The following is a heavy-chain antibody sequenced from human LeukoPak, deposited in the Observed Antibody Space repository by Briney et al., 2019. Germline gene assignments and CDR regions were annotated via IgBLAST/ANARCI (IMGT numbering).Heavy chain of an antibody. J-gene: IGHJ4*02. CDR1: GFTVSSNY. V-gene: IGHV3-53*01. D-gene: IGHD1-7*01. CDR2: IYGGGST. CDR3: AREDDWNYEDY. Sequence: PGGSLRLSCEASGFTVSSNYMSWVRQAPGKGLEWVSVIYGGGSTYYADSVKGRFTISRDNAKNSLYLQMNSLRAEDTAIYYCAREDDWNYEDYWGQGTLVTVSS.